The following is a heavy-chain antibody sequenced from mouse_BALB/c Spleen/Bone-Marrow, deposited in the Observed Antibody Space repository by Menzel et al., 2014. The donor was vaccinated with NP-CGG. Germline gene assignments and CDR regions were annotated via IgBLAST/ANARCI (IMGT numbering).Heavy chain of an antibody. CDR1: GFNIKDTY. V-gene: IGHV14-3*02. D-gene: IGHD2-3*01. Sequence: EVKLVESGAELVKPGASVRLSCTASGFNIKDTYMHWVKQRPDQGLEWIGRIDPANGNAKHDPKFQGKAAITADTSSNTTYLQLSSLTSEDTAVYYCAIYFYLDYWGQGTTLTVSS. J-gene: IGHJ2*01. CDR3: AIYFYLDY. CDR2: IDPANGNA.